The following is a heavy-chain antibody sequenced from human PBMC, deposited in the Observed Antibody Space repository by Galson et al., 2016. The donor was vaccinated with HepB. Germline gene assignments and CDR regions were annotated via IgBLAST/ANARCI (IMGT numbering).Heavy chain of an antibody. Sequence: QSGAEVKKPGESLKISCKGSGYSFVSYWIVWVRQTPGKGLEWMGIIYPDDSDTPYSPSFQVLVTISADKSINTAYLQWSSLKASDTAIYYCARRAYSFGLRGGAFDIWGQGTMVTVSS. CDR2: IYPDDSDT. V-gene: IGHV5-51*01. J-gene: IGHJ3*02. D-gene: IGHD3-16*01. CDR3: ARRAYSFGLRGGAFDI. CDR1: GYSFVSYW.